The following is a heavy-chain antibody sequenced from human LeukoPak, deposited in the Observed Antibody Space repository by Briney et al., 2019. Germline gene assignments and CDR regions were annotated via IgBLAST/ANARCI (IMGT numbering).Heavy chain of an antibody. Sequence: SGTLSLTCTVSGDSITAPKWWSWVRQAPGEGLEWIGEIYHDRTTSFNPSIKSRLTISVDKSANQFFLNLNSVSATDTAVYYCVGRGLYGGTWLFEYWGQGALVTVSS. CDR2: IYHDRTT. D-gene: IGHD2-8*01. CDR3: VGRGLYGGTWLFEY. V-gene: IGHV4-4*02. CDR1: GDSITAPKW. J-gene: IGHJ4*02.